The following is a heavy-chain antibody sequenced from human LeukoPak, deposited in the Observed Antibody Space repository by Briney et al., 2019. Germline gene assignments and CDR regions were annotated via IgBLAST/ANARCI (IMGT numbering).Heavy chain of an antibody. D-gene: IGHD1-26*01. CDR2: ISKSGSDK. V-gene: IGHV3-21*04. Sequence: GGSPRLSCAAPGFTFSSYAMPWVRQAPGKGLEWVSYISKSGSDKYYADSVKGRFTISRDNAKNSLSLQMNSLRVEDTAVYYCARQDSGSSPYYYYHGMDVWGQGTTVTVSS. CDR1: GFTFSSYA. CDR3: ARQDSGSSPYYYYHGMDV. J-gene: IGHJ6*02.